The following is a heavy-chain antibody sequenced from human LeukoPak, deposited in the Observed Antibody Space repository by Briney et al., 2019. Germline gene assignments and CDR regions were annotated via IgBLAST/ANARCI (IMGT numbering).Heavy chain of an antibody. V-gene: IGHV3-7*01. D-gene: IGHD3-22*01. CDR3: ARDLYYFDSSGYFPLFDY. J-gene: IGHJ4*02. CDR2: IRQDGSEK. Sequence: GGSLRLSCAASGFTFSSYEMNWVRRAPGKGLEWVANIRQDGSEKYYVDSVKGRFTISRDNAKNSLYLQMNSLRAEDTAVYYCARDLYYFDSSGYFPLFDYWGQGTLVTVSS. CDR1: GFTFSSYE.